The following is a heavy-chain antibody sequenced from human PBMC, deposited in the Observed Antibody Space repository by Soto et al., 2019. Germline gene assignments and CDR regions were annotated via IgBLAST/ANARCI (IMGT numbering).Heavy chain of an antibody. J-gene: IGHJ6*02. CDR3: ARARIAAAGLSYYYYGMDV. CDR2: IIPIFGTA. CDR1: GGTFSSYA. Sequence: QVQLVQSGAEVKKPGSSVKVSCKASGGTFSSYAISWVRQAPGQGLEWMGGIIPIFGTANYAQKFQGRVTITADESTSTAYMELSSLRSEDTAVYYCARARIAAAGLSYYYYGMDVWGQGTTVTVSS. V-gene: IGHV1-69*12. D-gene: IGHD6-13*01.